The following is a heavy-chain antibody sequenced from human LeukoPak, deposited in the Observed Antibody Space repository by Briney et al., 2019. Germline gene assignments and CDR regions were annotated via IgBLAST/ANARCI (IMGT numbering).Heavy chain of an antibody. CDR2: ISAYNGNT. CDR1: GYSFTSYG. D-gene: IGHD6-19*01. J-gene: IGHJ6*02. CDR3: ASNSGYSSGWYTPYYGMDV. Sequence: ASLKVSCKVSGYSFTSYGSSWVRQAPGQGLEWMGWISAYNGNTNYAQKLQGRVTMTTDTSTSTAYMELRSLRSDDTAVYYCASNSGYSSGWYTPYYGMDVWGQGTTVTVSS. V-gene: IGHV1-18*01.